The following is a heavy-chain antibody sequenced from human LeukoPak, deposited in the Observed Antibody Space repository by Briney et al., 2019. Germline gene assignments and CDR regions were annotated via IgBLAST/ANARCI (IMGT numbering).Heavy chain of an antibody. D-gene: IGHD1-1*01. J-gene: IGHJ6*03. V-gene: IGHV3-23*01. CDR2: LSGSGAGK. CDR3: AKGSDWNLNYMDV. Sequence: GRSLRLSCAASGFTFRSYAMSWVRQAPGKGLEWVSGLSGSGAGKDYADSVKGRFTISRDNSKNTMYLQMNSLRIEDTALYYCAKGSDWNLNYMDVWGKGTTVTVSS. CDR1: GFTFRSYA.